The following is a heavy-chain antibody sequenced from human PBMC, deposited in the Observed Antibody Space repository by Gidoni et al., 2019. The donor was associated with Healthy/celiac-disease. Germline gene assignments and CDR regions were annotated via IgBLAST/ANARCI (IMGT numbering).Heavy chain of an antibody. CDR1: GGTFSSSA. CDR3: AREKALYCSSTSCPQHAFDI. Sequence: QVQMVQSGAEVKKPGSSVKVSCKASGGTFSSSAISWVRQAPGQGLEWMGGIIPIFGTANYAQKFQGRVTITADESTSTAYIELSSLRSEDTAVYYCAREKALYCSSTSCPQHAFDIWGQGTMVTVSS. CDR2: IIPIFGTA. D-gene: IGHD2-2*01. J-gene: IGHJ3*02. V-gene: IGHV1-69*01.